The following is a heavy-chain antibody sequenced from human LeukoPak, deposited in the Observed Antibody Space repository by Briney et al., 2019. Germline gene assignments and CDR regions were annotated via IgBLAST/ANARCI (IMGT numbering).Heavy chain of an antibody. Sequence: GGSLRLSCTASGFTFGEYAMSWVRQAPGKGLEWVGFIRSKAYGGTTEYAASVKGRFTISRDDSRSIAYLQMNSLKTEDTAVYYCTRDLGNEYGDYGSRYWGQGTQVTVSS. D-gene: IGHD4-17*01. CDR1: GFTFGEYA. CDR2: IRSKAYGGTT. J-gene: IGHJ4*02. CDR3: TRDLGNEYGDYGSRY. V-gene: IGHV3-49*04.